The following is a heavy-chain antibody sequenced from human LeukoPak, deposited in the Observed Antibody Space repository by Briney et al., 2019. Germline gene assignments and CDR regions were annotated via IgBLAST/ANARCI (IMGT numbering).Heavy chain of an antibody. CDR1: GGSISSHF. Sequence: SETLSLTCTVSGGSISSHFWSWIRQPPGKGLEWIGYIYHSGGTNYNPSLKSRVTISVDTSKNQFSLKLSSVTAADTAVYYCAACSSTSCYKGLDAFDIWGQGTMVTVSS. D-gene: IGHD2-2*02. J-gene: IGHJ3*02. CDR2: IYHSGGT. V-gene: IGHV4-59*11. CDR3: AACSSTSCYKGLDAFDI.